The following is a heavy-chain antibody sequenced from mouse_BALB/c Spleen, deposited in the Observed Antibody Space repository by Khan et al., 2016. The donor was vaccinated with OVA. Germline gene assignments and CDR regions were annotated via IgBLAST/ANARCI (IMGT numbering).Heavy chain of an antibody. CDR2: ISSGGSYT. CDR3: ARHSDGYFPWFAY. J-gene: IGHJ3*01. V-gene: IGHV5-6*01. CDR1: GFTFSTYG. D-gene: IGHD2-3*01. Sequence: EVELVESGGDLVKPGGSLKLSCAASGFTFSTYGMSWVRQTPDKRLEWVAIISSGGSYTNYPDSVKGRFTISRDNAKNNLYLQMSSLKSEDTAMYYVARHSDGYFPWFAYWGQGTLVTVSA.